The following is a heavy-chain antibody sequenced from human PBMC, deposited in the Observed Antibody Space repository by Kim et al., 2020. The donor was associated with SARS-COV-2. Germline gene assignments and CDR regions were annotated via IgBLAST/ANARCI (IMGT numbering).Heavy chain of an antibody. CDR3: ARGYCSSSRCYAGPDY. CDR1: GFTFSDYT. D-gene: IGHD2-2*01. J-gene: IGHJ4*02. Sequence: GGSLRLSCAASGFTFSDYTMDWVRQAPGRGPEWVSYINNDGTVMYYGDSVKGRFTISRDNSENSLFLQMNSLRDDDTAVYYCARGYCSSSRCYAGPDYWGQGTLVTVST. V-gene: IGHV3-48*02. CDR2: INNDGTVM.